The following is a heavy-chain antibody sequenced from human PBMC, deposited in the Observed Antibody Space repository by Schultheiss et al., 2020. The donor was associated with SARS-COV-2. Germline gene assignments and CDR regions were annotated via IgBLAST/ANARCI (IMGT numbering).Heavy chain of an antibody. CDR1: GFTFSDYY. D-gene: IGHD5-18*01. J-gene: IGHJ6*02. V-gene: IGHV3-11*01. CDR2: ISSGGSNT. Sequence: SCAASGFTFSDYYMSWIRQAPGKGLEWVSYISSGGSNTYYADSVKGRFTISRDNAKNSLYLHMNSLRAEDTAVYYCARGEYSYRYVDNYYYGLDVWGQGTTVTVSS. CDR3: ARGEYSYRYVDNYYYGLDV.